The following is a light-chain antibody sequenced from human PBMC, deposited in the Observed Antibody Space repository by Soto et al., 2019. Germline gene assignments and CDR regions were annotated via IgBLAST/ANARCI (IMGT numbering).Light chain of an antibody. V-gene: IGKV1-9*01. CDR1: QAISSH. CDR2: GAS. CDR3: QQLNSYPLT. Sequence: DIQLTQSPPFLSASVGGRVTITCRASQAISSHLAWYQQKPGKAPNLLIYGASTLQSGVPSRFSGSGSGTQFTLTISSLQPEDFATYYCQQLNSYPLTFGPGTTVDIK. J-gene: IGKJ3*01.